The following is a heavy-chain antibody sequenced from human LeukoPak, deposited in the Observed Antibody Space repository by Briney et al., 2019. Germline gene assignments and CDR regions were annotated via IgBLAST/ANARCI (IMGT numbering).Heavy chain of an antibody. CDR3: ARVAIFGVVTLDAFDI. CDR2: INPSGGST. CDR1: GYTFTSYY. V-gene: IGHV1-46*01. D-gene: IGHD3-3*01. Sequence: ASVKVSCKASGYTFTSYYMHWVRQAPGQGLEWMGIINPSGGSTSYAQKFQGRVTMTRDTSTSTVYMELSSLRSEDTAVYYCARVAIFGVVTLDAFDIWSQGTMVTVSS. J-gene: IGHJ3*02.